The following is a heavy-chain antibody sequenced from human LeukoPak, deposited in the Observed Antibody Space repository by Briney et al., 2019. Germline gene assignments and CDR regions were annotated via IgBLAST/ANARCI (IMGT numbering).Heavy chain of an antibody. Sequence: SVKVSCKASGGPFSSYSISWVRQAPGQGLEWMGGVVPTFGTTNVAQKFQGRLTITADKSSNTAYMDLTSLRDDDTAVYFCASSGQRLWDPYYFPSWGQGSLVTVSS. J-gene: IGHJ4*02. V-gene: IGHV1-69*06. CDR2: VVPTFGTT. CDR1: GGPFSSYS. CDR3: ASSGQRLWDPYYFPS. D-gene: IGHD2/OR15-2a*01.